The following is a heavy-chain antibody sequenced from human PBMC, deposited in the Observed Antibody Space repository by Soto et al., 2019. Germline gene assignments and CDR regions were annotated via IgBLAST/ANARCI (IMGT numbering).Heavy chain of an antibody. CDR2: ISYDGSNK. CDR3: AKGRQQWLVNNWFDP. J-gene: IGHJ5*02. CDR1: GFTFSSYG. Sequence: QVQLVESGGGVVQPGRSLRLSCAASGFTFSSYGMHWVRQAPGKGLEWVAVISYDGSNKYYADSVKGRFTISRDNSKNTLYLQMNSLRAEDTAVYYCAKGRQQWLVNNWFDPWGQGTLVTVSS. D-gene: IGHD6-19*01. V-gene: IGHV3-30*18.